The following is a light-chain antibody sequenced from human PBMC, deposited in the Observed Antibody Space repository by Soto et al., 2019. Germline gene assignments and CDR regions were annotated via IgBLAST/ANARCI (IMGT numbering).Light chain of an antibody. CDR1: QGITSA. Sequence: AIPLTQSPSSLSASVGDRVTITCRASQGITSALAWYQQKPGKAPKLLIYDASSLESGVPSRFSGSGSGTDFTLTISSLEPEDFATNYCQQFNSYPLTFGGGTKVEIK. J-gene: IGKJ4*01. CDR2: DAS. CDR3: QQFNSYPLT. V-gene: IGKV1-13*02.